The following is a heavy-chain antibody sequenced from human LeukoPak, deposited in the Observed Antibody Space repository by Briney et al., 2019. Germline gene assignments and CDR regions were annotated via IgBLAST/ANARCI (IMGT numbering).Heavy chain of an antibody. CDR1: GGSFSGYY. V-gene: IGHV4-34*01. CDR2: INHSGST. CDR3: ARPSYYYGSGSYYKGRYYFDY. D-gene: IGHD3-10*01. Sequence: SETLSLTCAVSGGSFSGYYWSWIRQPPGKGLEWIGEINHSGSTNYNPSLKSRVTILVDTSKNQFSLKLSSVTAADTAVYYCARPSYYYGSGSYYKGRYYFDYWGQGTLVTVSS. J-gene: IGHJ4*02.